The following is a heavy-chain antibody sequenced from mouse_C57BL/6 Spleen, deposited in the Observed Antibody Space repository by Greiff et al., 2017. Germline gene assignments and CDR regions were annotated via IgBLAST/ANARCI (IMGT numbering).Heavy chain of an antibody. CDR3: ARQDYNYFDY. Sequence: EVQLQESGGDLVKPGGSLKLSCAASGFTFSSYGMSWVRQTPDKRLEWVANISSGGSYTYYPASMKGRFTIPRDNAKNTLYLQMSSLKSEDTAMYYCARQDYNYFDYWGQGTTLTVSS. V-gene: IGHV5-6*01. J-gene: IGHJ2*01. CDR1: GFTFSSYG. D-gene: IGHD2-12*01. CDR2: ISSGGSYT.